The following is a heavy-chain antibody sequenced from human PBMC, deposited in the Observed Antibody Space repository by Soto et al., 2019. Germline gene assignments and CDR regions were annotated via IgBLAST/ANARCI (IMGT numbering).Heavy chain of an antibody. Sequence: GGSLRLSCAASGFTFSSYGMHWVRQAPGKGLEWVAVIWYDGSNKYYADSVKGRFTISRDNSKNTLYLQMNSLRAEDTAVYYCARDRGYSYGNFDYWGQGTLVTVSS. J-gene: IGHJ4*02. CDR3: ARDRGYSYGNFDY. CDR1: GFTFSSYG. D-gene: IGHD5-18*01. CDR2: IWYDGSNK. V-gene: IGHV3-33*01.